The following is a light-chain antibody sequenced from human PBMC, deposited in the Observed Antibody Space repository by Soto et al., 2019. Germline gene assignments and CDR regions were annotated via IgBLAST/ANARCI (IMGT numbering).Light chain of an antibody. CDR3: SSYTSSSTLV. CDR1: SSDVGGYNY. Sequence: QSVLTQPASVSGSPGQSITISCTGTSSDVGGYNYVSWYQQHPGKAPKLMIYDVSNLPSGVSNRFSGSKSGNTASLTISVLQAEDEADYYSSSYTSSSTLVFGTGTKVTVL. J-gene: IGLJ1*01. V-gene: IGLV2-14*01. CDR2: DVS.